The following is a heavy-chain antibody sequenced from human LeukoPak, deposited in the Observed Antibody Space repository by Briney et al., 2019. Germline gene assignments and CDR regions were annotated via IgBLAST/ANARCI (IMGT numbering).Heavy chain of an antibody. CDR2: IYHSGST. Sequence: SETLSLTCTVSGYSISSGYYWGWIRQPPGKGLEWIGSIYHSGSTYYNPSLKGRVTISVDTSKNQFSLKLSSVTAADTAVYYCARGKRDYGDYPGDYYYMDVWGKGTTVTISS. J-gene: IGHJ6*03. CDR1: GYSISSGYY. V-gene: IGHV4-38-2*02. D-gene: IGHD4-17*01. CDR3: ARGKRDYGDYPGDYYYMDV.